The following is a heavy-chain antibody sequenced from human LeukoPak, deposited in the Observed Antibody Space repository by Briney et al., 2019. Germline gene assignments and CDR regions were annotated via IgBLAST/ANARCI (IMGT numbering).Heavy chain of an antibody. CDR1: GFTFDSYA. V-gene: IGHV3-23*01. CDR3: ARVSWGAGGLDV. J-gene: IGHJ6*02. D-gene: IGHD3-16*01. CDR2: ISSSGGIT. Sequence: GGSLRLSCAASGFTFDSYAMNWVRQAPGKGLEWVSGISSSGGITKYADSVKGRFTLSRDNSKNTLYLQMNSLRAEDTAVYYCARVSWGAGGLDVWGQGATVTVS.